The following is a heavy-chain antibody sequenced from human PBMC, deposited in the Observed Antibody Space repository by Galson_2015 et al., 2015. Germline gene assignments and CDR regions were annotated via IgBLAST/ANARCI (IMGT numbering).Heavy chain of an antibody. Sequence: SLRLSCAASGFTFSSYSMNWVRQAPGKGLEWVSYISSSSSTIYYADSVKGRFTISRDNAKNSLYLQMNSLRAEDTAVYYCAGDPATYYYDSSGFGIDYWGQGTLVTVSS. CDR1: GFTFSSYS. J-gene: IGHJ4*02. CDR2: ISSSSSTI. CDR3: AGDPATYYYDSSGFGIDY. V-gene: IGHV3-48*01. D-gene: IGHD3-22*01.